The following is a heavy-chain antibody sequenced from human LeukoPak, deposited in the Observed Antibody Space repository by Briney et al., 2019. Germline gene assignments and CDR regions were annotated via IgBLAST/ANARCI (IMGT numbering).Heavy chain of an antibody. Sequence: ASVKVSCKASGYTFTSYYINWVRQAPGQGLEWMGWMNPNSGDTSYAQKFQGSVTMTRDTSISTAYMELSSQRSEHTAVYYCERAPPRDRSPTPPTSSDPFDYWGQATLVTVSS. J-gene: IGHJ4*02. CDR3: ERAPPRDRSPTPPTSSDPFDY. CDR2: MNPNSGDT. CDR1: GYTFTSYY. D-gene: IGHD2-2*01. V-gene: IGHV1-8*01.